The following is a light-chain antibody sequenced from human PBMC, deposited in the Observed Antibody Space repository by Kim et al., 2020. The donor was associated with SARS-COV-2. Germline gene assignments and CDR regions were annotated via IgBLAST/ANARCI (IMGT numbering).Light chain of an antibody. CDR1: QDMYNY. J-gene: IGKJ2*01. CDR2: AAS. CDR3: QNYNRAPYT. V-gene: IGKV1-27*01. Sequence: VGDRVTMNCRARQDMYNYLDWYQQKPGKAPKLLVYAASALQSGVPSRCRGSGSGTDFTLTISSLQPEDVATYYCQNYNRAPYTFGQGTKMEI.